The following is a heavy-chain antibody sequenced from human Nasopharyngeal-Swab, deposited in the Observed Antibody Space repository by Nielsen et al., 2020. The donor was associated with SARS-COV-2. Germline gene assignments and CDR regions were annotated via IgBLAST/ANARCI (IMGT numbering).Heavy chain of an antibody. Sequence: GESLKISCKGSGYSFTSYWISWLRQMPGKGLEWMGRIDPSDSYTNYSPSFQGHVTISADKSISTAYLQWSSLKASDTAMYYCASHCSSTSCYRANAFDIWGQGTMVTVSS. J-gene: IGHJ3*02. D-gene: IGHD2-2*02. CDR1: GYSFTSYW. V-gene: IGHV5-10-1*01. CDR3: ASHCSSTSCYRANAFDI. CDR2: IDPSDSYT.